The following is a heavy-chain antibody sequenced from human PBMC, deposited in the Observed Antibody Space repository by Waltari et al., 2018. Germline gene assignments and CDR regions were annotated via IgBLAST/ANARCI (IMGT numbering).Heavy chain of an antibody. Sequence: QVQLVQSGAEVKKPGASVKVSCKASGYTFTGYYMHWVRQAPGQGLEWMGLINPNSGGTNYAQKFQGRVTMTRDTSISTAYMELSRLRSDDTAVYYCARDGVAAAGLYYYYYMDVWGKGTTVTVSS. J-gene: IGHJ6*03. V-gene: IGHV1-2*02. CDR3: ARDGVAAAGLYYYYYMDV. CDR1: GYTFTGYY. CDR2: INPNSGGT. D-gene: IGHD6-13*01.